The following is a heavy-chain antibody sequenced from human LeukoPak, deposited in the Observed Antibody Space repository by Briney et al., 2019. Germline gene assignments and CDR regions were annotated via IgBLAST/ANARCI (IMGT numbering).Heavy chain of an antibody. V-gene: IGHV1-2*02. D-gene: IGHD2-2*01. CDR1: GYTFTDYY. J-gene: IGHJ5*02. CDR3: ARDKGGVVPAAIFFDP. Sequence: ASVKVSCKASGYTFTDYYMHWVRQAPGQGLEWMGWINPNSGGTNYAQKFQGRFTMTRDTSISTAYMELSRLRSDDTAVYYCARDKGGVVPAAIFFDPWGQGTLVTVSS. CDR2: INPNSGGT.